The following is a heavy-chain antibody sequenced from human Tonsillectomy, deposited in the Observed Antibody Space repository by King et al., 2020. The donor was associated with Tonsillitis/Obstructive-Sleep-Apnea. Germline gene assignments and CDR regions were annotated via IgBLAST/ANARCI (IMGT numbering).Heavy chain of an antibody. D-gene: IGHD3-22*01. Sequence: VQLVESGGGLVQPGGSLRLSCAASGFTFSNFGMSWVRQAPGKGLEWVTNIKEDGSEKYYVDSVKGRFTISRDNAKNSLYLQMNSLRAEDTAVYYCARVLDYYDSSGYRAFDIWGQGTMVTVSS. V-gene: IGHV3-7*03. CDR2: IKEDGSEK. CDR1: GFTFSNFG. J-gene: IGHJ3*02. CDR3: ARVLDYYDSSGYRAFDI.